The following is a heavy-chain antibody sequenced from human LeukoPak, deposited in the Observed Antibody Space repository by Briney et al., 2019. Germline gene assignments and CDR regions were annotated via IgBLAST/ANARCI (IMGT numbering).Heavy chain of an antibody. CDR2: IYHSGST. CDR1: GYSISSGYY. CDR3: ARDRSEIFGVVMPSTFDY. Sequence: SETLSLTCTVSGYSISSGYYWGWIRQPPGKGLEWIGSIYHSGSTYYNPSLKSRVTISVDTSKNQFSLKLSSVTAADMAVYYCARDRSEIFGVVMPSTFDYWGQGTLVTVSS. V-gene: IGHV4-38-2*02. D-gene: IGHD3-3*01. J-gene: IGHJ4*02.